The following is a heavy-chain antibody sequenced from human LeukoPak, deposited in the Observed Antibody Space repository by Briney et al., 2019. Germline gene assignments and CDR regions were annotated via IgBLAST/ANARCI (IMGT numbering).Heavy chain of an antibody. J-gene: IGHJ6*03. V-gene: IGHV1-2*02. CDR2: INPNSGGT. CDR3: ARDAIAAAGTQLPYYYYYMDV. Sequence: ASVKVSCKASGYTFTGYYIHWVRQAPEQGLEWMGWINPNSGGTNYQGRVTMTRDTSISTAYMELSRLRSDDTAVYYCARDAIAAAGTQLPYYYYYMDVWGKGTTVTISS. CDR1: GYTFTGYY. D-gene: IGHD6-13*01.